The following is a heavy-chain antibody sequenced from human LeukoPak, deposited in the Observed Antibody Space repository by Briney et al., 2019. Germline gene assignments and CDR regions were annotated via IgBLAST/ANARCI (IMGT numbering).Heavy chain of an antibody. CDR1: VYTFPSYF. CDR2: INPTGGST. D-gene: IGHD6-6*01. CDR3: ARTAARRFDY. J-gene: IGHJ4*02. V-gene: IGHV1-46*01. Sequence: GASVKDSCKASVYTFPSYFMHWVRQAPGQGLEWMGIINPTGGSTTYAQKFQGRVTMTRDTSTSTVYMELSNLRSDDTAVYYCARTAARRFDYWGQGTLVTVSS.